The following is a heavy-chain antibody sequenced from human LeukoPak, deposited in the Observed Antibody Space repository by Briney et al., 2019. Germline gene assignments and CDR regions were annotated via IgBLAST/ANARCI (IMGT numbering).Heavy chain of an antibody. CDR2: ICYSGTT. J-gene: IGHJ4*02. V-gene: IGHV4-59*12. CDR3: ARDDSGSYYPPFGY. D-gene: IGHD1-26*01. CDR1: GFTFSSYS. Sequence: PGGSLRLSCAASGFTFSSYSMNWVRQTPGKGLEWIGSICYSGTTYYNPSLKSRLTISVDTSKNQFSLKLSSVTAADTAVYYCARDDSGSYYPPFGYWGQGTLVTVSS.